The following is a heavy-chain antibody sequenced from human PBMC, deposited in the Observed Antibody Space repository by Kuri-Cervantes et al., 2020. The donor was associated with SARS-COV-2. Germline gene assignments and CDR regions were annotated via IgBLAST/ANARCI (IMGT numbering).Heavy chain of an antibody. CDR2: ISSSSSYI. D-gene: IGHD2-2*01. Sequence: GESLKISCAASGFTFSSYSMNWVRQAPGKGLEWVSSISSSSSYIYYADSVKGRFTISRDNAKNSLYLQMNSLRAEDTAVYYCARDQCNSTSCYGTYYYYYYGMDVWGQGTTVTVSS. V-gene: IGHV3-21*01. CDR1: GFTFSSYS. J-gene: IGHJ6*02. CDR3: ARDQCNSTSCYGTYYYYYYGMDV.